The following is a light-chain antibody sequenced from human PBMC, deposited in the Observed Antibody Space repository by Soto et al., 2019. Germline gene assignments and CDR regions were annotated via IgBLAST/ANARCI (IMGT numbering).Light chain of an antibody. V-gene: IGKV3-20*01. CDR1: QSVSSSY. CDR3: QQYGSSPLIT. Sequence: IVLTQSPGTLSLSPGDRATLSCRASQSVSSSYLAWYQQKPGQAPRLLIYGASSRATGIPDRFSGSGSGTDFTLTISRLEPEEYAVYYCQQYGSSPLITFGQGTRLEIK. CDR2: GAS. J-gene: IGKJ5*01.